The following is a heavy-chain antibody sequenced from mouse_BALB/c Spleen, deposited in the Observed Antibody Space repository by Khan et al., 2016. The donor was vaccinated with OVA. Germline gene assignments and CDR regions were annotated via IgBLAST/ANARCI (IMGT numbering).Heavy chain of an antibody. V-gene: IGHV3-2*02. CDR3: ARDGSRYNYAMDY. CDR1: GYSITSDYA. D-gene: IGHD2-3*01. J-gene: IGHJ4*01. Sequence: VQLKQSGHGLVKPSQSLSLTCTVTGYSITSDYAWNWIRQFPGNKLEWMGYINYSGSTNYNPALKSRISITRDTSKNQFFLQLNSVTTADTATYYCARDGSRYNYAMDYWGQGTSVTVSS. CDR2: INYSGST.